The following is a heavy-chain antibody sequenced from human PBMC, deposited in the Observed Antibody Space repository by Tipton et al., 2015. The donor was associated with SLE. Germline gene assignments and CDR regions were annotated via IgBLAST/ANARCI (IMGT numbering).Heavy chain of an antibody. CDR1: GFTVSTNY. D-gene: IGHD3-10*01. Sequence: SLRLSCAASGFTVSTNYMNWVRQAPGKGLEWVSGIYSGGATYYADSVKGRFTISRDNSKNSLYLQMNSLRTEDTALYYCAKDIDPLSRDPHYYGMDAWGQGTTVTVSS. CDR2: IYSGGAT. V-gene: IGHV3-53*05. J-gene: IGHJ6*02. CDR3: AKDIDPLSRDPHYYGMDA.